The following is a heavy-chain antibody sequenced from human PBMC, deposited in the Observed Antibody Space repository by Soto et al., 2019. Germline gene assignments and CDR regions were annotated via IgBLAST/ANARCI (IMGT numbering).Heavy chain of an antibody. D-gene: IGHD3-22*01. Sequence: EVQLVESGGGLVKPGGSLRLSCAASGFTFSSYSMNWVRQAPGKGLEWVSSISSSSSYIYYANSVKGRFTITRDNAKKSLYLEMNRLRAEDTSVYSGSRDGAIVVWAVWFDPWGQGTLVTVSS. CDR2: ISSSSSYI. CDR1: GFTFSSYS. J-gene: IGHJ5*02. CDR3: SRDGAIVVWAVWFDP. V-gene: IGHV3-21*01.